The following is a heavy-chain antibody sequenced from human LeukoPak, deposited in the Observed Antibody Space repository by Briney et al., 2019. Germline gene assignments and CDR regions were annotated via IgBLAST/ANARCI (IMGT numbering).Heavy chain of an antibody. D-gene: IGHD6-19*01. Sequence: GSLRLSCAASGFTFDDYGMSWVRQAPGKGLEWVSGINWNGGSTGYADSVKGRFTISRDNAKNSLYLQMDSLRAEDTAFYYCARDPGDILVAGTFDYWGQGTLVTVSS. CDR2: INWNGGST. CDR3: ARDPGDILVAGTFDY. V-gene: IGHV3-20*04. CDR1: GFTFDDYG. J-gene: IGHJ4*02.